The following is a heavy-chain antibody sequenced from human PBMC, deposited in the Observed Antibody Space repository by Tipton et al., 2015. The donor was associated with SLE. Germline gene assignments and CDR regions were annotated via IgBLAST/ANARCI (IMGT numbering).Heavy chain of an antibody. J-gene: IGHJ4*02. Sequence: TLSLTCTVSGVSISSGSYYWNWIRQSAGKGLEWIGRVYISGSPYYNPSLKSRVAMSVDTSKNQFSLRLTSVTAADTAVYYCARSGIFGHLNYFDSWGQGILATVSS. CDR1: GVSISSGSYY. CDR3: ARSGIFGHLNYFDS. D-gene: IGHD3-3*01. V-gene: IGHV4-61*02. CDR2: VYISGSP.